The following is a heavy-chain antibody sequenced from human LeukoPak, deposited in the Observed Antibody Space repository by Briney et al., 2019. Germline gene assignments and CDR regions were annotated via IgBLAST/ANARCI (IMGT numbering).Heavy chain of an antibody. CDR2: ISWNRGTI. J-gene: IGHJ5*02. Sequence: GRSLRLSCAASGFTFDDYAMHWVRQAPGKGLEWVSGISWNRGTIGYADSVKGRFTISRDNAKNSLYLQMNSLRAEDTALYYCAKDTSSGWYTSTDWFDPWGQGTLVTVSS. CDR1: GFTFDDYA. D-gene: IGHD6-19*01. CDR3: AKDTSSGWYTSTDWFDP. V-gene: IGHV3-9*01.